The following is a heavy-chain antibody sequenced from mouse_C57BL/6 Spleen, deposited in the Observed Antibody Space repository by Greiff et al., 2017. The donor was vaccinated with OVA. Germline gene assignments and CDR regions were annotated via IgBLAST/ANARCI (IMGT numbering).Heavy chain of an antibody. CDR3: ASGCWYCDD. Sequence: VQLQQSGPELVKPGASVKISCKASGYSFTDYNMNWVKQSNGKSLEWIGIINPNNGNTSYNQKFKGKATLTVDQSSSTAYMQLNSLTSEDTAVYYCASGCWYCDDWGTGTTVTVSS. J-gene: IGHJ1*03. CDR2: INPNNGNT. V-gene: IGHV1-39*01. CDR1: GYSFTDYN.